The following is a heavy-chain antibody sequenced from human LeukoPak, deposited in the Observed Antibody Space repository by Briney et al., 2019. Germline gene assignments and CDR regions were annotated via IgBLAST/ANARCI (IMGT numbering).Heavy chain of an antibody. CDR1: GGSIRSSYYY. CDR3: AREYRGYCSGGSCYGWFDP. Sequence: SETLSLTCTVSGGSIRSSYYYWSWIRQHPGKGLEWIGYIYYSGSTYYNPSLKSRVTISMDTSKNQFSLKLNSVSAADTAVYYCAREYRGYCSGGSCYGWFDPWGQGTLVTVSS. J-gene: IGHJ5*02. D-gene: IGHD2-15*01. CDR2: IYYSGST. V-gene: IGHV4-31*03.